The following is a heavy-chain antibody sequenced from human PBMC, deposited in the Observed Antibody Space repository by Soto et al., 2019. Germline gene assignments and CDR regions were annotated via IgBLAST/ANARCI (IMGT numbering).Heavy chain of an antibody. J-gene: IGHJ5*02. D-gene: IGHD3-3*01. Sequence: HPGGSLRLSCAASGFTFSSYWMHWVRQAPGKGLVWVSRINSDGSSTSYADSVKGRFTISRDNAKNTLYLQMNSLRAEDTAVYYCARESSDFWSGYSNWFDPWGQGTLVTVSS. V-gene: IGHV3-74*01. CDR2: INSDGSST. CDR1: GFTFSSYW. CDR3: ARESSDFWSGYSNWFDP.